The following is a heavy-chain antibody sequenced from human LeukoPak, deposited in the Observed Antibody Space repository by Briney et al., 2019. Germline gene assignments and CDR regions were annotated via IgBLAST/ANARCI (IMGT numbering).Heavy chain of an antibody. CDR3: ARENVVLYYFDY. CDR2: IYYSGST. CDR1: GGSISSYY. V-gene: IGHV4-59*01. D-gene: IGHD2-21*01. Sequence: SETLSLTCTVSGGSISSYYWSWIRQPPGKGLEWIGYIYYSGSTNYNPSLKSRVTISVDTSKNQFSLKLSSVTAADTAVYYCARENVVLYYFDYWGQGTVVTVSS. J-gene: IGHJ4*02.